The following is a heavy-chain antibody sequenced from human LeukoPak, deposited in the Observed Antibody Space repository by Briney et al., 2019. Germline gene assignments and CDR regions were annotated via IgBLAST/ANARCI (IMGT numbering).Heavy chain of an antibody. J-gene: IGHJ4*02. CDR2: IYHSGST. D-gene: IGHD3-9*01. CDR1: GGSISSSYW. V-gene: IGHV4-4*02. CDR3: ARHYILTGYSIYFDY. Sequence: SGTLSLTCAVSGGSISSSYWWSWVRQPPGKGLEWIGEIYHSGSTNYNPSLKSRVTISVDKSKNQFSLKLSSVTAADTAVYFCARHYILTGYSIYFDYWGQGTLVTVSS.